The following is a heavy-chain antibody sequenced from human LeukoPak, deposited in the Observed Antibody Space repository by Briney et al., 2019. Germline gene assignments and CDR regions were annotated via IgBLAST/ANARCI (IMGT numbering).Heavy chain of an antibody. V-gene: IGHV4-59*01. D-gene: IGHD6-13*01. Sequence: SETLSLTCTVSRGSISSYYWSWIRQPPGKGLEWIGYIDHTGITNYNPSLNSRVTISRDTSKNHFSLELSSATAADTAVYFCARGRVSLSTWYSTYYYYFYMDVWGKGTTVTVSS. CDR1: RGSISSYY. CDR2: IDHTGIT. CDR3: ARGRVSLSTWYSTYYYYFYMDV. J-gene: IGHJ6*03.